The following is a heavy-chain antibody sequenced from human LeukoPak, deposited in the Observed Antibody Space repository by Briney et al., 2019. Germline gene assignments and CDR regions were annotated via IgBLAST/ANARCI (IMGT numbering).Heavy chain of an antibody. CDR2: INHNGNVN. Sequence: GGSLRLSCAASGFTFSSYWMNWARQAPGKGLEWVASINHNGNVNYYVDSVKGRFTTSRDNAKNSLYLQMSNLRAEDTAVYSCARGGGLDVWGQGATVTVSS. CDR1: GFTFSSYW. V-gene: IGHV3-7*03. J-gene: IGHJ6*02. CDR3: ARGGGLDV. D-gene: IGHD3-16*01.